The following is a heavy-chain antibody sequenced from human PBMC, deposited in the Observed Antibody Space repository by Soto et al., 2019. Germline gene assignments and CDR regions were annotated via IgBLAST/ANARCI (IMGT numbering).Heavy chain of an antibody. Sequence: GGSLRLSCAASGFTFSSYAMSWVRQAPGKGLEWVSDISGGGGRTYYADSVKGRFTISRDNAKNTLYLQMNSLRAEDTAVYYCAREGFLEWLFPYYYYYYMDVWGKGTTVTVSS. CDR2: ISGGGGRT. D-gene: IGHD3-3*01. V-gene: IGHV3-23*01. CDR3: AREGFLEWLFPYYYYYYMDV. J-gene: IGHJ6*03. CDR1: GFTFSSYA.